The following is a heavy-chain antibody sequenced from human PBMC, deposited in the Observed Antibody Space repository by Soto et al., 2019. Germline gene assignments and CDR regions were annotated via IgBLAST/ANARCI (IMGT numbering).Heavy chain of an antibody. Sequence: SVKVSCKASGGTFSSYAISWLRQSPGQGLEWMGGIIPIFGTANYAQKFQGRVTITADKSTSTAYMELSSLRSEDTAVYYCARESPFWSSFRNWFDPWGQGTLVTVSS. CDR3: ARESPFWSSFRNWFDP. D-gene: IGHD3-3*01. V-gene: IGHV1-69*06. J-gene: IGHJ5*02. CDR2: IIPIFGTA. CDR1: GGTFSSYA.